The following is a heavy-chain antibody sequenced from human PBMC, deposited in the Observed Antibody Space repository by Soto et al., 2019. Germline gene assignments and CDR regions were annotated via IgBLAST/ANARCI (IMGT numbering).Heavy chain of an antibody. Sequence: PGGSLRLSCAASGFSFSTYAMHWVRQTPGKGLEWVAVISYDGDHKYYTDSVKGRFTISRDNSKNTLYLLMNSLRSEDTAVYYCAKDSVWGQGTTVTVSS. J-gene: IGHJ6*02. V-gene: IGHV3-30-3*01. CDR2: ISYDGDHK. CDR1: GFSFSTYA. CDR3: AKDSV.